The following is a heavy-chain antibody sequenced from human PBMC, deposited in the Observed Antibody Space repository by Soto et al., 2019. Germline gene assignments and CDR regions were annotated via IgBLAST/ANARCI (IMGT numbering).Heavy chain of an antibody. CDR3: ARDNHGYSSSWYEFGAFDI. CDR2: ISAYNGNT. Sequence: ASVKVSCKASGYTFTSYGISWVRQAPGQGLEWMGWISAYNGNTNYAQKLQGRVTMTTDTSTSTAYMELRSLRSDDTAVYYCARDNHGYSSSWYEFGAFDIWGQGTMVTVSS. CDR1: GYTFTSYG. D-gene: IGHD6-13*01. V-gene: IGHV1-18*01. J-gene: IGHJ3*02.